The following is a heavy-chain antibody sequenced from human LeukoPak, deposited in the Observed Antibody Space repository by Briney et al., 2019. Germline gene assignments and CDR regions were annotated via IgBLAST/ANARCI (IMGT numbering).Heavy chain of an antibody. CDR2: IRYDGSNK. D-gene: IGHD3-10*01. J-gene: IGHJ4*02. CDR3: ASPDARYGSGSYSY. V-gene: IGHV3-30*02. CDR1: GFTFSSYG. Sequence: GGSLRLSCAASGFTFSSYGMHWVRQAPGKGLEWVAFIRYDGSNKYYADSVKGRFTISRDNAKNSLYLQMNSLRAEDTAVYYCASPDARYGSGSYSYWGQGTLVTVSS.